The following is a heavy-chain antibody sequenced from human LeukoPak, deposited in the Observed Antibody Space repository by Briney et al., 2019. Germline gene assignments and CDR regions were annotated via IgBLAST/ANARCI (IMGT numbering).Heavy chain of an antibody. Sequence: GGSLRLSCAASGFTFSDYYMSWIRQAPGKRLEWVSYISSSGSTIYYADSVKGRFTISRDNAKNLLYLQMNSLRAEDTAVYYCARSIWSGSLYFDYWGQGTLVTVSS. V-gene: IGHV3-11*04. CDR2: ISSSGSTI. D-gene: IGHD3-3*01. CDR3: ARSIWSGSLYFDY. CDR1: GFTFSDYY. J-gene: IGHJ4*02.